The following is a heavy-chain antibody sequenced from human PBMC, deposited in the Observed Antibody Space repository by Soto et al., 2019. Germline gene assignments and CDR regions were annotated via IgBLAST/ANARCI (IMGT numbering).Heavy chain of an antibody. V-gene: IGHV1-18*04. CDR2: ISAYNGNT. CDR3: ARVRRSQLELREGWFDP. D-gene: IGHD1-7*01. CDR1: GYTFTSYG. J-gene: IGHJ5*02. Sequence: QVQLVQSGAEVKKPGASVKVSCKASGYTFTSYGISWVRQAPGQGLEWMGWISAYNGNTNYAQKLQGRGTMTTDTSPSTAYMELRSLRSDDTAVYYCARVRRSQLELREGWFDPWGQGTLVTVSS.